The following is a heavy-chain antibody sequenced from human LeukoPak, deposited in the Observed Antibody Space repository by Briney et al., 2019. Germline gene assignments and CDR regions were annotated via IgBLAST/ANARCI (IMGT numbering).Heavy chain of an antibody. D-gene: IGHD6-25*01. Sequence: PGGTLRLSCAASGFTFSSYGMSWVRQAPGKGLEWVSAISGSGGSTYYADSVKGRFTISRDNSKNTLYLQMNSLRAEDTAIYYCAKSGGAVSDYWGQGTLVTVSS. CDR2: ISGSGGST. J-gene: IGHJ4*02. CDR1: GFTFSSYG. V-gene: IGHV3-23*01. CDR3: AKSGGAVSDY.